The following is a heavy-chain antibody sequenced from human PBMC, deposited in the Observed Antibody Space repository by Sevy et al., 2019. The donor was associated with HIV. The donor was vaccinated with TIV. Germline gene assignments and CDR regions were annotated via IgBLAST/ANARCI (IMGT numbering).Heavy chain of an antibody. D-gene: IGHD2-8*01. CDR3: AREGCTKPHDY. J-gene: IGHJ4*02. Sequence: GGSLRLSCAASGFTFSKYSMSWVRQPPGKGLEWVSTLSFGCGEINYADSVKGRFTISRDNSKSSVYVKMNNLRPEDTAVYYCAREGCTKPHDYWGQGTLVTVSS. CDR1: GFTFSKYS. V-gene: IGHV3-23*01. CDR2: LSFGCGEI.